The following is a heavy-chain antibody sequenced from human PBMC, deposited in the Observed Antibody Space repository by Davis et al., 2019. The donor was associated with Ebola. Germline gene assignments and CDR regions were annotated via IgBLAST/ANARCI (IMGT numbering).Heavy chain of an antibody. V-gene: IGHV4-34*01. J-gene: IGHJ6*02. Sequence: MPSETLSLTCAVYGGSFSGYYWSWIRQPPGKGLEWIGEINHSGSTNYNPSLKSRVTISVDKSKNQFSLKLSSVTAADTAVYYCARTNPRIAVAGTNYYYGMDVWGQGTTVTVSS. CDR2: INHSGST. CDR3: ARTNPRIAVAGTNYYYGMDV. CDR1: GGSFSGYY. D-gene: IGHD6-19*01.